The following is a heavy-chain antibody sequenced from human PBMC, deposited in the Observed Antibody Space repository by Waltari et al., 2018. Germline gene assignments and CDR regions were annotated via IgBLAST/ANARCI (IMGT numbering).Heavy chain of an antibody. Sequence: QVQLQESGPGLVKPSETLSLTCTVSGGSISSYYWSWIRQPAGKGLEWIGRIYTSGSTNYNPSLKSRVTMSVDTSKNQFSLKLSSVTAADTAVYYCARDTETYYYGSGYYYGMDVWGQGTTVTVSS. D-gene: IGHD3-10*01. J-gene: IGHJ6*02. CDR3: ARDTETYYYGSGYYYGMDV. V-gene: IGHV4-4*07. CDR1: GGSISSYY. CDR2: IYTSGST.